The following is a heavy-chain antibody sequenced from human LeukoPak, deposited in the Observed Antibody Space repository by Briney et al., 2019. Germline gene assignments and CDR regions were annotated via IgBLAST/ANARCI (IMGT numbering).Heavy chain of an antibody. CDR1: GYTFTSYA. CDR3: ARSPAANYYYDSSGYYYVS. Sequence: ASVTVSCKASGYTFTSYAMHWVRQAPGQRLEWMGWTNAGNGNTKYSQKFQGRVIITRDTSASTAYMELSSLRSEDTAVYYCARSPAANYYYDSSGYYYVSWGQGTLVTVSS. CDR2: TNAGNGNT. J-gene: IGHJ4*02. D-gene: IGHD3-22*01. V-gene: IGHV1-3*01.